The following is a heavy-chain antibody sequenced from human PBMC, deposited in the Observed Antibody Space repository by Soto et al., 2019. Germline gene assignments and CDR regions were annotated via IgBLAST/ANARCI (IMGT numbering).Heavy chain of an antibody. J-gene: IGHJ4*02. Sequence: SETLSLTCGGSGGSIDSGAFSLSWIRQPPGKGLEWIGYVTHSGTAYSIPSLNGRLTLSVDSSQTQFFLKLTSVTAADSAFYYCARIHWAQSSLDYWGRGILVTVSS. CDR1: GGSIDSGAFS. CDR2: VTHSGTA. V-gene: IGHV4-30-2*01. CDR3: ARIHWAQSSLDY. D-gene: IGHD6-19*01.